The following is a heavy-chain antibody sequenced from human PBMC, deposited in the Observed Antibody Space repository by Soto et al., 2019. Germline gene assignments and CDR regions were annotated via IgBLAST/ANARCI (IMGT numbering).Heavy chain of an antibody. CDR3: ARSGHVFAGVV. J-gene: IGHJ4*02. CDR2: VNHSGNT. V-gene: IGHV4-34*01. Sequence: PSETLSLTCAVYGGSFSGYYLSWIRQPPGKGLEWIGEVNHSGNTNENPSLKSRVTISVDTSKNQFSLKLTSVTAADTAIYYCARSGHVFAGVVWGQGILVTVYS. D-gene: IGHD3-10*01. CDR1: GGSFSGYY.